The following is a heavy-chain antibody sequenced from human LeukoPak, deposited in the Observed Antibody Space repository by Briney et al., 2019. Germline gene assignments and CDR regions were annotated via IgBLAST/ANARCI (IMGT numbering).Heavy chain of an antibody. CDR2: VYTGGKT. D-gene: IGHD1-26*01. CDR3: AKSPGTYSYFYAMDV. Sequence: GGSLRLSCAPSGFTVSGNYMSWVRQAPGQGLEWVSVVYTGGKTYYADSVKGRFTISRDNSKNTLYLQMNSLRVEDTAVYYCAKSPGTYSYFYAMDVWGQGTTVTVSS. J-gene: IGHJ6*02. CDR1: GFTVSGNY. V-gene: IGHV3-66*01.